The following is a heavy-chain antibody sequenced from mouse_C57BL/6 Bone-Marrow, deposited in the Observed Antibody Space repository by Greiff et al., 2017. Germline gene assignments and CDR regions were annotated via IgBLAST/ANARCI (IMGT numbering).Heavy chain of an antibody. J-gene: IGHJ4*01. CDR3: VRGWLLLEDYAMDY. Sequence: EVKVVESGGGLVQPKGSLKLSCAASGFTFNTYAMHWVRQAPGKGLEWVARIRSKSSNYATYYADSVKDRFTISRDDSQSMLYLQMNNLKTEDTAMYYCVRGWLLLEDYAMDYWGQGTSVTVSS. CDR2: IRSKSSNYAT. CDR1: GFTFNTYA. D-gene: IGHD2-3*01. V-gene: IGHV10-3*01.